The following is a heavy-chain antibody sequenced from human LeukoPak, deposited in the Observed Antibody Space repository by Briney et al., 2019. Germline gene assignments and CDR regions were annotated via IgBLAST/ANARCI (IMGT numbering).Heavy chain of an antibody. V-gene: IGHV4-30-2*01. D-gene: IGHD3-22*01. CDR3: ARAYYECFDY. Sequence: SETLSLTCAVPGGSISSGGYSWSWIRQPPGKGLEWIGYIYHSGSTYYNPSLKSRVTISVDRSKNQFSLKLSSVTAADTAVYYCARAYYECFDYWGQGTLVTVSS. CDR1: GGSISSGGYS. CDR2: IYHSGST. J-gene: IGHJ4*02.